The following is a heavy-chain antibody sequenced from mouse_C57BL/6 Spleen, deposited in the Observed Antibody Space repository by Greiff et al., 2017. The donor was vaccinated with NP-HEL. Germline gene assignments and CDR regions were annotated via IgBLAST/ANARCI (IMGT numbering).Heavy chain of an antibody. J-gene: IGHJ4*01. D-gene: IGHD2-1*01. Sequence: EVMLVESGGGLVQPGGSLKLSCAASGFTFTDYGMAWVRQAPRKGPEWVAFISDLAYSIYYADTVTGRVTISIENAKNTLCLEMSSLRSEDTAMYYCAWRGLNYGSVGAYAMDYWGQGTSVTVSS. CDR3: AWRGLNYGSVGAYAMDY. CDR1: GFTFTDYG. CDR2: ISDLAYSI. V-gene: IGHV5-15*04.